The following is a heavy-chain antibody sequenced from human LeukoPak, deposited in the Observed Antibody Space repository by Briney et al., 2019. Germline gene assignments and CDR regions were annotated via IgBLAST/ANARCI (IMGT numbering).Heavy chain of an antibody. CDR1: GYTFTSYD. CDR3: ARGGDSGSYHFDY. CDR2: MNPNSGNT. Sequence: ASVKVSCKASGYTFTSYDINWVRQATGQGLEWMGWMNPNSGNTGSAQKFQGRVTMTRNTSISTGYREVSSLRSEDTAVYCCARGGDSGSYHFDYWGQGTLVTVSS. D-gene: IGHD1-26*01. V-gene: IGHV1-8*01. J-gene: IGHJ4*02.